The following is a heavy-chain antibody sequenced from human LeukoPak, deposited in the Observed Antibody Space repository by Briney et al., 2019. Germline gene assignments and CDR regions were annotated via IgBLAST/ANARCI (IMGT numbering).Heavy chain of an antibody. V-gene: IGHV3-30*04. CDR2: ISYDGSNK. J-gene: IGHJ4*02. D-gene: IGHD3-9*01. CDR1: GFTFSSYA. CDR3: ANGPTYYDILTGYFDY. Sequence: GGSLRLSCAASGFTFSSYAMHWVRQAPGKGLEWVAVISYDGSNKYYADSVKGRFTISRDNSKNTLFLQMNSLRAEDTAVYYCANGPTYYDILTGYFDYWGQGTLVTISS.